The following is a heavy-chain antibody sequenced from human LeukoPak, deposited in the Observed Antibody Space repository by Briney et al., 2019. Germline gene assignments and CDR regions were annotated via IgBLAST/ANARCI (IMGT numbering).Heavy chain of an antibody. CDR2: IYGGGST. J-gene: IGHJ4*02. V-gene: IGHV3-66*01. CDR3: AGEGSVAGPHFDY. CDR1: GFIVSSNY. Sequence: GGSLRLSCAASGFIVSSNYMSWVRQAPGKGLEWVSVIYGGGSTYYADSVKGRFTISRDSSKNTLYLQMNSLRVDDTAVYYCAGEGSVAGPHFDYWGQGALVTVSS. D-gene: IGHD6-19*01.